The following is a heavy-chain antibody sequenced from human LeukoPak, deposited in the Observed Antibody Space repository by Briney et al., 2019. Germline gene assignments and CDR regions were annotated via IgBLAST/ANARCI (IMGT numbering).Heavy chain of an antibody. J-gene: IGHJ4*02. V-gene: IGHV4-39*07. CDR3: ARVPRGYPIPYYFDY. CDR1: GGFISSSSYY. D-gene: IGHD2-15*01. Sequence: SETLSLTCTVSGGFISSSSYYWGWIRQPPGKGLEWIGSIYYSASTYYHPSLKSRVTISVDTSKNQFSLKLSSVTAADTAVYYCARVPRGYPIPYYFDYWGQGTLVTVSS. CDR2: IYYSAST.